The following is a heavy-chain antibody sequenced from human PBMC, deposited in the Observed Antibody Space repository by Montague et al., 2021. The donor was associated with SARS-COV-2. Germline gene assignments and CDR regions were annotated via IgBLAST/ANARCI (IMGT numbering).Heavy chain of an antibody. Sequence: SETLSLTCTVSGASVGSSDWGWIRQSPGKGLEWIGYIYSVGSTDYNPSLKSRATISRDTSKNQFSLKARSVTAADTAVYYCARETMTADAFDIWGQGTMVTVSS. J-gene: IGHJ3*02. CDR3: ARETMTADAFDI. CDR2: IYSVGST. V-gene: IGHV4-59*02. D-gene: IGHD1-14*01. CDR1: GASVGSSD.